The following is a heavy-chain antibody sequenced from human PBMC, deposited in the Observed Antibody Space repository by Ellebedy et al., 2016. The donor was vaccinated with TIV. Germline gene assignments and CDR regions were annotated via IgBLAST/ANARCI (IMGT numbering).Heavy chain of an antibody. V-gene: IGHV3-30*03. J-gene: IGHJ6*02. D-gene: IGHD5/OR15-5a*01. CDR3: ARCLFSLDYNYYYGMDV. CDR1: GFTFGSYG. CDR2: ISYDESNK. Sequence: GESLKISXAASGFTFGSYGMHWVRQAPGKGLEWVAVISYDESNKDYADSVKGRFTISRDNSKNTLHLQMNSLRAEDTAVYYCARCLFSLDYNYYYGMDVWGQGTTVTVSS.